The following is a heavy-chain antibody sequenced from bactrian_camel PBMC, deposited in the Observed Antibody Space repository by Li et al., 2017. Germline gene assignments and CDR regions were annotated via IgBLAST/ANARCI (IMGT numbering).Heavy chain of an antibody. Sequence: QLVESGGGLVQPGGSLTLSCAASGFAFSSYSMSWVRQTPGQGLEWVSAIHTHGTTYYADSVKGRFTTSRDNAKNTLYLQLNSLKTEDTARYFCTKDSDGGDWLAVEYDYWGQGTQVTVS. J-gene: IGHJ4*01. CDR2: IHTHGTT. V-gene: IGHV3S1*01. D-gene: IGHD5*01. CDR3: TKDSDGGDWLAVEYDY. CDR1: GFAFSSYS.